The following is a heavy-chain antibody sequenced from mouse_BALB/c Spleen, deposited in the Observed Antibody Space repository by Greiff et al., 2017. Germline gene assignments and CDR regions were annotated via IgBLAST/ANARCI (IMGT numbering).Heavy chain of an antibody. Sequence: VQLVESGAELVRPGASVTLSCKASGYTFTDYEMHWVKQTPVHGLEWIGAIDPETGGTAYNQKFKGKATLTADKSSSTAYMELRSLTSEDSAVYYCTRESFSYWGQGTLVTVSA. J-gene: IGHJ3*01. CDR1: GYTFTDYE. CDR2: IDPETGGT. CDR3: TRESFSY. V-gene: IGHV1-15*01.